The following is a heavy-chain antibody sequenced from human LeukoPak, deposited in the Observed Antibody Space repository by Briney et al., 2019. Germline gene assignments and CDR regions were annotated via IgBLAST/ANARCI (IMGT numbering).Heavy chain of an antibody. CDR3: ARSPYDFWSGSLLSYFDY. J-gene: IGHJ4*02. Sequence: SETLSLTCTVSGGSISSSSYYWGWIRQPPGKGLEWIGSIYYSGSTYYNPSLKSRVTISVDTSKNQFSLKLSSVTAADTAVYYCARSPYDFWSGSLLSYFDYWGQGTLVTVSS. V-gene: IGHV4-39*01. CDR1: GGSISSSSYY. CDR2: IYYSGST. D-gene: IGHD3-3*01.